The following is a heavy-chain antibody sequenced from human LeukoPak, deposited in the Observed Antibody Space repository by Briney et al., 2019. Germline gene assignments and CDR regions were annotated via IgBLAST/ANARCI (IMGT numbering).Heavy chain of an antibody. Sequence: PGGSLRLSCAASGFTFSSYSMNWVRQAPGKGLEWVSVIYSGGKTNYADSVKGRFTISRDNSKNTLYLQMNSLRAEDTAMYYCARGVADYYDSSGYQNWGQGTLVTVSS. CDR3: ARGVADYYDSSGYQN. CDR1: GFTFSSYS. V-gene: IGHV3-53*01. J-gene: IGHJ4*02. D-gene: IGHD3-22*01. CDR2: IYSGGKT.